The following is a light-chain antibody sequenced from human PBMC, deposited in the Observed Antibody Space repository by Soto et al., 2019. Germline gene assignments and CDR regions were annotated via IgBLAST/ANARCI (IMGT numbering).Light chain of an antibody. CDR2: EVS. Sequence: QSALTQPASVSGSPGQSITISCTGTSSDVGDYNYVSWYQQHPGKAPKLMICEVSNRPSGVSNRFSGSKSGNTASLTISGLEAEDEADYYCSSYTSSSTLAVFGGGTQLTVL. V-gene: IGLV2-14*01. J-gene: IGLJ2*01. CDR1: SSDVGDYNY. CDR3: SSYTSSSTLAV.